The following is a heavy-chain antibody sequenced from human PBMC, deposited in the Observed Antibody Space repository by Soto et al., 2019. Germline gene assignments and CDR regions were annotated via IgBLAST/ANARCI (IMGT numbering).Heavy chain of an antibody. CDR3: ARGDSGTYLGAFDI. CDR2: INAGNANT. Sequence: ASVKVSCKASGYTFTRFVMHWVRQAPGQRPEWMGWINAGNANTKYSQKFQGRVTITRDTSASTVYMELSSLRSEDTAVYYCARGDSGTYLGAFDIWGQGTLVNVS. CDR1: GYTFTRFV. V-gene: IGHV1-3*01. D-gene: IGHD1-26*01. J-gene: IGHJ3*02.